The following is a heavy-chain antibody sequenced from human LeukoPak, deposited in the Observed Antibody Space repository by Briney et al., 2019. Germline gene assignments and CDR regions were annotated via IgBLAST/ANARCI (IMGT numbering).Heavy chain of an antibody. CDR2: ISSSSDTI. Sequence: GGSLRLSCAASGFTFSSYNMNWVRPAPGKGLEWVSYISSSSDTIYYADSVKGRFTVSRDNAKNSLYLQMNSPRAEDTAVYYCASPVSYDSSGPDYWGQGTLVTVSS. J-gene: IGHJ4*02. V-gene: IGHV3-48*01. CDR3: ASPVSYDSSGPDY. D-gene: IGHD3-22*01. CDR1: GFTFSSYN.